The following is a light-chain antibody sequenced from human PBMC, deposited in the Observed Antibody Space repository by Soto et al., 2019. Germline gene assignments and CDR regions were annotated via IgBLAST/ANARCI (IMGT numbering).Light chain of an antibody. Sequence: IQMTQSPSCVSASVGYRVTITFLASQGIKNWLAWYQQKPGKAPNLLIYTGSSLQSGVPSRFSGSGSGTDFTLTINSLQPEDFATYYCQQAASFPITFGQGTRLEI. J-gene: IGKJ5*01. CDR1: QGIKNW. CDR2: TGS. CDR3: QQAASFPIT. V-gene: IGKV1-12*01.